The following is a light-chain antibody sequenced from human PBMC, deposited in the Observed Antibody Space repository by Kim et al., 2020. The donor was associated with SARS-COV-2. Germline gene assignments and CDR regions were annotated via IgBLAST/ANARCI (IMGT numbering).Light chain of an antibody. J-gene: IGLJ2*01. V-gene: IGLV7-43*01. Sequence: PGGTVTRTCASTTGAVTSGYYPDWFQQKPGQAPRALMYSTNNNYSWTPARFSGSLLGGKAALTLSGVQPEDEAEYYCLLYYGGGLVFGGGTQLTVL. CDR3: LLYYGGGLV. CDR2: STN. CDR1: TGAVTSGYY.